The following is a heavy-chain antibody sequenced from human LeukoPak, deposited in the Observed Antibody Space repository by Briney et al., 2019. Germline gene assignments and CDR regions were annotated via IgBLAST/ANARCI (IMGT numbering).Heavy chain of an antibody. CDR1: GYTFTSYD. J-gene: IGHJ3*02. CDR2: MNPNSGNT. V-gene: IGHV1-8*01. D-gene: IGHD3-16*02. Sequence: ASVKVSCKASGYTFTSYDINWVRQATGQGLEWMGWMNPNSGNTGYAQKFQGRVTMTRNTSISTAYVELSSLRSEDTAVYYCARVSAFGGVIVLVRDAFDIWGQGTMVTVSS. CDR3: ARVSAFGGVIVLVRDAFDI.